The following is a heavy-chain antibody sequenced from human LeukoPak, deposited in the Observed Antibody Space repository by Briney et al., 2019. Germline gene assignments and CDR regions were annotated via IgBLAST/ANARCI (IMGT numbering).Heavy chain of an antibody. J-gene: IGHJ5*02. CDR2: ISGYNGDT. V-gene: IGHV1-18*01. D-gene: IGHD3-22*01. CDR1: GYTFTSYG. CDR3: ARDYYDNSGYYYDCLDP. Sequence: GASVKVSCKASGYTFTSYGISWVRQASGQGLEWMGWISGYNGDTNYAQKYQGRATMTTDTSTSTAFMELRDLRSDDTAVYYCARDYYDNSGYYYDCLDPWGQGTLVTVSS.